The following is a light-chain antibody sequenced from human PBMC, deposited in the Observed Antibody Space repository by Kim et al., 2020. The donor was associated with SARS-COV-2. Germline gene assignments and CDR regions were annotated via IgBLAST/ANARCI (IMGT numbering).Light chain of an antibody. Sequence: SASVGDRVTITCRASQGIGKALGWDQQKPGEAPKRLIFDASRLQSEIPSRFSGSGSGTEFTLTITSLQPEDFATYYCLQHNSYPPTFGQGTKLEI. CDR3: LQHNSYPPT. V-gene: IGKV1-17*01. CDR2: DAS. CDR1: QGIGKA. J-gene: IGKJ2*01.